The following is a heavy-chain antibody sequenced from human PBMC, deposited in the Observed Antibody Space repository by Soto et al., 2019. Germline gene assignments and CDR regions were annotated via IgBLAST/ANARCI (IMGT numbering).Heavy chain of an antibody. CDR2: IYHSGST. J-gene: IGHJ4*02. Sequence: SDPLSLTCIVSCGTVSSTNWRSRVRLPPGKGHACLGEIYHSGSTTYTPSLKSRATISVDKSENQFSLRLKSVTAADTALYYCASVGYDYDNRGYYHSWGPGTLVTVS. D-gene: IGHD3-22*01. V-gene: IGHV4-4*02. CDR3: ASVGYDYDNRGYYHS. CDR1: CGTVSSTNW.